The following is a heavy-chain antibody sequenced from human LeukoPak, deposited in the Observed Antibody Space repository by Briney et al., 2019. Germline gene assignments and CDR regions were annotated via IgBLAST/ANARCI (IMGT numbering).Heavy chain of an antibody. V-gene: IGHV3-21*01. CDR2: ISSSSSYI. J-gene: IGHJ6*02. D-gene: IGHD4-17*01. CDR3: ASYDYGDYDLDMDV. Sequence: GGSLRLSCAASGFTFDDYAMHWVRHAPGKGLEWVSSISSSSSYIYYADSVKGRFTISRDNAKNSLYLQMNSLRAEDTAVYYCASYDYGDYDLDMDVWGQGTTVTVSS. CDR1: GFTFDDYA.